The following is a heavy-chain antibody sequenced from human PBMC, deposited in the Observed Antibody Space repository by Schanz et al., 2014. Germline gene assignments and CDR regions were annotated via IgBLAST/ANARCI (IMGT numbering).Heavy chain of an antibody. D-gene: IGHD6-13*01. CDR3: AKELRPGTERPRGNFDY. CDR2: IGGSGDST. V-gene: IGHV3-23*04. CDR1: GFTFSDYY. Sequence: VQLVDSGGGLVKPGGSLRLSCAASGFTFSDYYMTWIRQAPGKGLEWVSGIGGSGDSTHYADSVKGRFIISRDNSKNTLYLQVNSLRAEDTAVYYCAKELRPGTERPRGNFDYWGQGTLXTVSS. J-gene: IGHJ4*02.